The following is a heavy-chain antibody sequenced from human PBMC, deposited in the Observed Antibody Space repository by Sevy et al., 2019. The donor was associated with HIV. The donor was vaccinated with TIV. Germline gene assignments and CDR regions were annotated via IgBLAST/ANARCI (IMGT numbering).Heavy chain of an antibody. J-gene: IGHJ4*02. CDR1: GYTFTSNG. CDR3: ARRIVGATFFDD. D-gene: IGHD1-26*01. Sequence: ASVKVSCKASGYTFTSNGITWVRQAPGQGLEWMGWISGSNGNTNYAQKLQGRVTMTTDTSTCTAYMELRSLRSDDTAVYYCARRIVGATFFDDWGQGTLVTVSS. CDR2: ISGSNGNT. V-gene: IGHV1-18*04.